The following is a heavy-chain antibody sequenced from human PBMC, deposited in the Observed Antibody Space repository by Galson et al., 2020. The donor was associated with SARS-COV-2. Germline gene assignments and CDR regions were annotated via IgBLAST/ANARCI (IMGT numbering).Heavy chain of an antibody. D-gene: IGHD2-2*01. V-gene: IGHV3-30*18. CDR3: AKGSRGGQLLSGGY. CDR2: ISYDGSNK. CDR1: GFTFSSYG. Sequence: GGSLRLSCAASGFTFSSYGMHWVRQAPGKGLEWVAVISYDGSNKYYADSVKGRFTISRDNSKNTLYLQMNSLRAEDTAVYYCAKGSRGGQLLSGGYWGQGTLVTVSS. J-gene: IGHJ4*02.